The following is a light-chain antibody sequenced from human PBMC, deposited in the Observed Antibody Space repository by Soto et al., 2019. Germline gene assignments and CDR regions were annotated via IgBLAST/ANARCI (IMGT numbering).Light chain of an antibody. CDR3: QSYDSSLSGWV. CDR1: TSNIAGNT. Sequence: QSVLTQPPSLSGTPGQRVTISCSGSTSNIAGNTVHWYQHLPETAPKLLIYIDDQRPSGVPDRFSGSKSGTSASLAISGLQSEDEADYYCQSYDSSLSGWVFGGGTKLTVL. CDR2: IDD. J-gene: IGLJ3*02. V-gene: IGLV1-44*01.